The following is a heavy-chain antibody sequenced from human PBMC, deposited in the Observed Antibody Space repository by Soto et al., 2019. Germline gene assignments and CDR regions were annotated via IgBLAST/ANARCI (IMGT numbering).Heavy chain of an antibody. CDR3: ARPKIGVVVPAASSYYYYYMDV. Sequence: SETLSLTCTVSGGSISSSSYYWGWIRQPPGKGLEWIGSIYYSGSTYYNPSLKSRVTISVDTSKNQFSLKLSSVTAADTAVYYCARPKIGVVVPAASSYYYYYMDVWGKGTTVTVSS. D-gene: IGHD2-2*01. V-gene: IGHV4-39*01. CDR1: GGSISSSSYY. J-gene: IGHJ6*03. CDR2: IYYSGST.